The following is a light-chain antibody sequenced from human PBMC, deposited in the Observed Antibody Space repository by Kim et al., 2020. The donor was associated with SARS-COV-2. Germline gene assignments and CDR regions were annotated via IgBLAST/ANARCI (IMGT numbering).Light chain of an antibody. J-gene: IGKJ4*01. CDR2: GAS. CDR1: QSVSSNY. CDR3: QQHGSSPGT. Sequence: EIVLTQSPGTLSLSPGERATLSCRASQSVSSNYLAWYQQKPGQAPRLLIYGASSRATGIPDRFSGSGSGTDFTLTISRLEPEDFAVYYCQQHGSSPGTFGGGTKVDIK. V-gene: IGKV3-20*01.